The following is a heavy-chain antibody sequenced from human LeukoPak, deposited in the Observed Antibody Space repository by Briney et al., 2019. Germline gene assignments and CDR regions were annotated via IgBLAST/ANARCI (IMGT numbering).Heavy chain of an antibody. Sequence: ASVKVSCKVSGYTLTELSMHWVRQAPGKGLEWMGGFDPEDGETIYAQKFQGRVTMTEDTSTDTAYMELSSLRSEDTAVYYCATPPQGYCSSTSCYQRDYWGQGTLVTVSS. CDR1: GYTLTELS. D-gene: IGHD2-2*01. V-gene: IGHV1-24*01. CDR3: ATPPQGYCSSTSCYQRDY. CDR2: FDPEDGET. J-gene: IGHJ4*02.